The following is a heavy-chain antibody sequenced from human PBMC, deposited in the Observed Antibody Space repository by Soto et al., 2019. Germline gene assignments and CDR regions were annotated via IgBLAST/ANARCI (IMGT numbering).Heavy chain of an antibody. CDR3: AREGSVLGAPYYYYYGMDG. CDR2: INSDGSST. D-gene: IGHD3-3*02. CDR1: GFTFSSYW. V-gene: IGHV3-74*01. Sequence: GGSLRLSCAASGFTFSSYWMHWVRQAPGKGLVWVSRINSDGSSTSYADSVKGRFTISRDNAKNTLYLQMNSLRAEDTAVYYCAREGSVLGAPYYYYYGMDGWGQGITVTVSS. J-gene: IGHJ6*02.